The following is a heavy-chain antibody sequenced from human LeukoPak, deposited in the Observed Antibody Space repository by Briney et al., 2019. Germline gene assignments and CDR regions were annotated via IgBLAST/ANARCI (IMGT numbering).Heavy chain of an antibody. J-gene: IGHJ6*02. Sequence: GSLRLSCAASGFTFSSYAMSWVRQAPGKGLEWVSAISGSGGSTYYADSVKGRFTISRDNSKNTLYLQMNSLRAEDTAVYYCATAVPAARYYYYGMDVWGQGTTVTVSS. V-gene: IGHV3-23*01. CDR3: ATAVPAARYYYYGMDV. D-gene: IGHD2-2*01. CDR1: GFTFSSYA. CDR2: ISGSGGST.